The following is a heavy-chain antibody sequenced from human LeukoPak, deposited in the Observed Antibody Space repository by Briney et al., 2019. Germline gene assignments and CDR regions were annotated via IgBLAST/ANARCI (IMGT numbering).Heavy chain of an antibody. CDR2: VFDSGGA. V-gene: IGHV4-59*02. D-gene: IGHD4-17*01. CDR3: AAALGRYGDYSRGYYFDY. Sequence: SETLSLTCTVSGASVTDYYWTWIRQPPGQGLEWIGYVFDSGGANYNPSLKSRVTISVDTSKNQFSVKLGSVTAADTAVYYCAAALGRYGDYSRGYYFDYWGQGTLVTVSS. J-gene: IGHJ4*02. CDR1: GASVTDYY.